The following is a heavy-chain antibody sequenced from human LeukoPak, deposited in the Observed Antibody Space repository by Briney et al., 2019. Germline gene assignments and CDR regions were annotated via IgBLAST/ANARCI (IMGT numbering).Heavy chain of an antibody. J-gene: IGHJ5*02. CDR3: ALGYCTNGVCRLGNWFDP. CDR2: IDHSGST. V-gene: IGHV4-34*01. D-gene: IGHD2-8*01. CDR1: GGSFSGYS. Sequence: SETLSLTCAVYGGSFSGYSWSWIRQPPGKGLEWIGEIDHSGSTNNSPSLKSRVTISVDTSKNQFSLKLSSVTAADTAVYYCALGYCTNGVCRLGNWFDPWGRGTLVTVSS.